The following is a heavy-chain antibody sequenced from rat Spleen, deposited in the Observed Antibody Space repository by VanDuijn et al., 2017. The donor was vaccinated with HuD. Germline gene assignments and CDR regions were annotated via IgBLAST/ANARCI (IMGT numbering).Heavy chain of an antibody. J-gene: IGHJ2*01. CDR2: IWGDGTT. CDR1: GSSLTSNC. D-gene: IGHD5-1*01. V-gene: IGHV2-1*01. Sequence: QVQLKESGPGLVQPSQTLSLTCTVSGSSLTSNCVHWHRQPPGRGMEWMGGIWGDGTTSYNSALKSRLSISRDTSKSQVFLKMNSLQTDDTAIYICTRGLGDYWGQGVMVTVSS. CDR3: TRGLGDY.